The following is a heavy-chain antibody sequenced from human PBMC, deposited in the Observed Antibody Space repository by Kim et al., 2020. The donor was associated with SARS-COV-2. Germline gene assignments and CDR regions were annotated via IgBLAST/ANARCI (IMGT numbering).Heavy chain of an antibody. D-gene: IGHD2-2*01. CDR2: IYHSGST. Sequence: SETLSLTCAVSGGSISSSNWWSWVRQPPGKGLEWIGEIYHSGSTNYNPSLKSRVTISVDKSKNQFSLKLSSVTAADTAVYYCARFLVVPAAPGHFDYWGQGTLVTVSS. CDR1: GGSISSSNW. CDR3: ARFLVVPAAPGHFDY. V-gene: IGHV4-4*02. J-gene: IGHJ4*02.